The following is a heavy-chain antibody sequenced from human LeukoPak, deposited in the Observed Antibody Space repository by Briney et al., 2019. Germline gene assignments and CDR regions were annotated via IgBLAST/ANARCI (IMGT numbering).Heavy chain of an antibody. CDR2: INPNSGGT. D-gene: IGHD3-22*01. CDR1: GYTFIGYY. CDR3: NFYYDSSGCQAVLDY. V-gene: IGHV1-2*06. Sequence: ASVKVSCKASGYTFIGYYMHWVRQAPGQGLEWMGRINPNSGGTNYAQKVQGRVTMTRDTSISTAYMELSRLRSDDKAVYYCNFYYDSSGCQAVLDYWTQETLVTVSS. J-gene: IGHJ4*02.